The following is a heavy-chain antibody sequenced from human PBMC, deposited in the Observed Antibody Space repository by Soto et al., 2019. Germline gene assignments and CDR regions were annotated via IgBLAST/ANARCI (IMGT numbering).Heavy chain of an antibody. CDR3: ALSGYIVATIDY. V-gene: IGHV1-3*01. J-gene: IGHJ4*02. CDR2: INAGNGNT. D-gene: IGHD5-12*01. Sequence: ASVKVSCKASGYTFTSYAMHWVRQAPGQRLEWMGWINAGNGNTKYSQKFQGRVTITRDTSASTAYMELGSLRSEDTAVYYCALSGYIVATIDYWGQGTLVTVSS. CDR1: GYTFTSYA.